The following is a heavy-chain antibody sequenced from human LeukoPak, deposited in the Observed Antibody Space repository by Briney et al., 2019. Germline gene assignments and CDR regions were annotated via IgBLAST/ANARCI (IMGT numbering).Heavy chain of an antibody. D-gene: IGHD6-13*01. J-gene: IGHJ4*02. CDR3: ARDRVGSSSWYGFDY. Sequence: SETLSLTCTISGGSISGYYWSWIRQPPGKGLEWIGRIYTSGSTNYNPSLKSRVTMSVDTSKNQFSLKLSSVTAADTAVYYCARDRVGSSSWYGFDYWGQGTQVTVSS. CDR2: IYTSGST. V-gene: IGHV4-4*07. CDR1: GGSISGYY.